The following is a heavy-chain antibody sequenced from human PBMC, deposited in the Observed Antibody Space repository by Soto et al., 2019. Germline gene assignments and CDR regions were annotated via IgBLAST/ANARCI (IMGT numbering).Heavy chain of an antibody. J-gene: IGHJ5*02. CDR1: GFTFTHYW. CDR2: VDNDGSSA. Sequence: EVQLVESGGGLVQPGGSLRLSCAASGFTFTHYWMHWDLQAPGKGLVWVSRVDNDGSSATYADSVKGRFTSSRDNAKNTLYLQMNSLRAEDTAVYYCARDTPRNCFDPWGQGTLVTVSS. V-gene: IGHV3-74*01. CDR3: ARDTPRNCFDP.